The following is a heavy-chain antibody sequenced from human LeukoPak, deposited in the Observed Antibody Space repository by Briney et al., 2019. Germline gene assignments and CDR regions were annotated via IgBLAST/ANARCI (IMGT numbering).Heavy chain of an antibody. V-gene: IGHV4-34*01. D-gene: IGHD6-13*01. Sequence: SETLSLTCAVYGGSFSGYYWSWIRQPPGKGLEWIGEINHSGSTNYNPSLKSRVTISVDTSKNQFSLKLSSATAADTAVYFCARGRVSSSTWYSTYYYYFYMDVWGKGTTVTISS. J-gene: IGHJ6*03. CDR2: INHSGST. CDR1: GGSFSGYY. CDR3: ARGRVSSSTWYSTYYYYFYMDV.